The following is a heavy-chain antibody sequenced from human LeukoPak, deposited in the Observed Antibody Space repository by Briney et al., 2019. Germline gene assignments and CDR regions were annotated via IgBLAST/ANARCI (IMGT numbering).Heavy chain of an antibody. CDR1: GYFFCTAYH. V-gene: IGHV4-38-2*02. J-gene: IGHJ4*02. Sequence: KPSETLSLTCTLSGYFFCTAYHWGSIRQPPGKGLEWIGNIYHSGSPYYNLSLKNRVSISVDTSKNQFSLKLTSVTAADTAVYYCARACDSWGQGTLVTVSS. D-gene: IGHD2-21*01. CDR2: IYHSGSP. CDR3: ARACDS.